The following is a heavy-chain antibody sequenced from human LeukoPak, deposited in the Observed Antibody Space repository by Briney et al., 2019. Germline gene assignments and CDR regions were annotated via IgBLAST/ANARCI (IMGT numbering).Heavy chain of an antibody. CDR3: VKEVL. J-gene: IGHJ4*01. CDR1: GFTFSSYG. CDR2: ISYDGSNK. Sequence: PGGSLRLSCATAGFTFSSYGMHWVRQAPGKGLEWVAVISYDGSNKYYADSVKGRFTISRDNSKNTLYLQMNSLRAEDTAVYYCVKEVLWGQGTLVTVSS. V-gene: IGHV3-30*18.